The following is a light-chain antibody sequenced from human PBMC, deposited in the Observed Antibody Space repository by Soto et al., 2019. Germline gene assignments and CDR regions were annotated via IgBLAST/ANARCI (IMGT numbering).Light chain of an antibody. V-gene: IGKV1D-13*01. CDR1: QGISSA. CDR3: QQFNNYLSIT. J-gene: IGKJ5*01. CDR2: DAS. Sequence: AIQLTQSPSSLSASVGDRVTLTCRASQGISSALAWYQQKPGKATKLLIYDASSLESGVPSRFSGSGSGTDFTLTISSLQPEDFATYYCQQFNNYLSITFGQGTRLEI.